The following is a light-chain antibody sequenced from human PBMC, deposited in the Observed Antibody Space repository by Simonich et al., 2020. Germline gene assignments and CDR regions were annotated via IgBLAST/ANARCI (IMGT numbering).Light chain of an antibody. CDR2: RTN. Sequence: QSVLTQPPSASGTPGQRVTISCSGSSSNIGSNTVNGYQQLPGTAPKLLIYRTNQRPPGVPDRFSGSKSGTSASLAISGLQSEDEADYYCAAWDDSLNGWVFGGGTKLTVL. V-gene: IGLV1-44*01. CDR1: SSNIGSNT. J-gene: IGLJ3*02. CDR3: AAWDDSLNGWV.